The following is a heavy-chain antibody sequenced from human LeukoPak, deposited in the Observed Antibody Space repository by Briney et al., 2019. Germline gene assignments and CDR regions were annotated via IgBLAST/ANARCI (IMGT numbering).Heavy chain of an antibody. V-gene: IGHV4-4*07. D-gene: IGHD1-26*01. Sequence: SETLSLTCTVSGGSISSYYGSWIRQPAGKGLEWIGRIYTSGSTNYNPSLKSRVGMSVDTSKNQFSLKLTSVTAADTAVYYCTRSREGWFDPWGQGTLVTVSS. CDR3: TRSREGWFDP. CDR2: IYTSGST. J-gene: IGHJ5*02. CDR1: GGSISSYY.